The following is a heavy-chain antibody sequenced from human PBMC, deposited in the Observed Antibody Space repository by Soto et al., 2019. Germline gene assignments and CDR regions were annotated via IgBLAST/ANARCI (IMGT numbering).Heavy chain of an antibody. V-gene: IGHV1-3*01. CDR1: GYTFTSYA. CDR3: ARASGGVVLMVYAIGVDY. D-gene: IGHD2-8*01. Sequence: QVQLVQSGAEVKKPGASVKVSCKASGYTFTSYAMHWVRQAPGLRLEWMGWINAGNGNTKYSQKFQGRVTITRDTSASTAYMELSSLRSEDTAVYYCARASGGVVLMVYAIGVDYWGQGTLVTVSS. J-gene: IGHJ4*02. CDR2: INAGNGNT.